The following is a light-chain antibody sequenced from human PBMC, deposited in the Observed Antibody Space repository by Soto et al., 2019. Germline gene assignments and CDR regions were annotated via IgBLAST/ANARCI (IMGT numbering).Light chain of an antibody. J-gene: IGKJ1*01. V-gene: IGKV3-20*01. CDR2: GAS. CDR3: QQFGGSRWT. Sequence: EIVLTQSPGTLSLSPGERATLSCRASQSVSSTYLAWYQQKPGQAPRLLIYGASNRATGIPDRFSGSGSGTDFTLTISRLVPEDSAVYYCQQFGGSRWTFGQGTTVDI. CDR1: QSVSSTY.